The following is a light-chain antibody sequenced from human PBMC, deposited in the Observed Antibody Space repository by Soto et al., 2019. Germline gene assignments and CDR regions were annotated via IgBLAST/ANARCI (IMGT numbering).Light chain of an antibody. CDR3: SSYTSSSTL. J-gene: IGLJ1*01. V-gene: IGLV2-8*01. CDR1: SSDVGDYAY. Sequence: QSVLSQPPSASGSPGQSVTISCMGTSSDVGDYAYVSWYQQHPGKAPKLIIYEVTKRPSGVPDRFSGSKSGNTASLTISGLQAEDEADYYCSSYTSSSTLFGTGTKVTVL. CDR2: EVT.